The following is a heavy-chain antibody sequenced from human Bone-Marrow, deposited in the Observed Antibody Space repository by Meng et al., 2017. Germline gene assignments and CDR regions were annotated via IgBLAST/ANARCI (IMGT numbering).Heavy chain of an antibody. CDR3: ARGGTNLLRYFDWLGTYYYYGMDV. CDR2: ISAYNGNT. D-gene: IGHD3-9*01. CDR1: GYTFTGYY. V-gene: IGHV1-18*04. J-gene: IGHJ6*02. Sequence: ASVKVSCKASGYTFTGYYMHWVRQAPGQGLEWMGWISAYNGNTNYAQKLQGRVTMTTDTSTSTAYMELRSLRSDDTAVYYCARGGTNLLRYFDWLGTYYYYGMDVWGQGTTVTVSS.